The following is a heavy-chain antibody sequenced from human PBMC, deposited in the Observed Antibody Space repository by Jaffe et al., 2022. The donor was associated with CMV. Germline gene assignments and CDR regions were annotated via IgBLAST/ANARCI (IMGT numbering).Heavy chain of an antibody. CDR3: ARWSTSGYCSGGSCDETLYYYYYMDV. J-gene: IGHJ6*03. CDR2: ISSSSSYI. Sequence: EVQLVESGGGLVKPGGSLRLSCAASGFTFSSYSMNWVRQAPGKGLEWVSSISSSSSYIYYADSVKGRFTISRDNAKNSLYLQMNSLRAEDTAVYYCARWSTSGYCSGGSCDETLYYYYYMDVWGKGTTVTVSS. D-gene: IGHD2-15*01. CDR1: GFTFSSYS. V-gene: IGHV3-21*01.